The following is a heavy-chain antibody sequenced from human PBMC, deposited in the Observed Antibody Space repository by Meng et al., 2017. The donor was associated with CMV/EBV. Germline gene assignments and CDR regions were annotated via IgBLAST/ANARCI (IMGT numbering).Heavy chain of an antibody. D-gene: IGHD6-6*01. Sequence: GESLKISCAASGFTFSSYWMHWVRQAPGKGLVWVSRINSDGSSTSYADSVKGRFTISRDNAKNTLYLQMNSLRAEDTAVYYCARLERLLVHPYYYDGMDVWGQGTTVTDSS. J-gene: IGHJ6*02. CDR1: GFTFSSYW. V-gene: IGHV3-74*01. CDR2: INSDGSST. CDR3: ARLERLLVHPYYYDGMDV.